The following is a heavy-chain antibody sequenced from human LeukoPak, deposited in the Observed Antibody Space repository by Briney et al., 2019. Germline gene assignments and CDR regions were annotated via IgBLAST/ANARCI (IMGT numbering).Heavy chain of an antibody. CDR2: ISSSSSYI. V-gene: IGHV3-21*04. D-gene: IGHD6-6*01. Sequence: GGSLRLSCAASGFTFSSYSMNWVRQAPGKGLEWVSSISSSSSYIYYADSVKGRFTISRDNAKNSLYLQMNSLRAEDTAVYYCARTLSSSFLYFDYWGQGTLVTVSS. CDR1: GFTFSSYS. J-gene: IGHJ4*02. CDR3: ARTLSSSFLYFDY.